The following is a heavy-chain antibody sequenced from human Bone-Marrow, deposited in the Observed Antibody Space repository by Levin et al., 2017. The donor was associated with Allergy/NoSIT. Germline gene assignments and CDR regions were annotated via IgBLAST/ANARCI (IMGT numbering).Heavy chain of an antibody. J-gene: IGHJ4*02. CDR3: AKGADNWNFFDY. D-gene: IGHD1-20*01. Sequence: PGGSLRLSCAASGFRFSGYGMHWVRQAPGKGLEWVAIISYDGIDTFYADSVQGRFTISRDNSKNTLLLQMNTLRTEDTAVYYCAKGADNWNFFDYCGQECLVTVSS. CDR2: ISYDGIDT. CDR1: GFRFSGYG. V-gene: IGHV3-30*18.